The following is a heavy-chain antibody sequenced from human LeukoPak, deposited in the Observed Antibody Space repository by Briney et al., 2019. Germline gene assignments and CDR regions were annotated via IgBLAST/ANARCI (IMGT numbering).Heavy chain of an antibody. J-gene: IGHJ3*02. CDR2: IYPGDSDT. CDR1: GYSFTSYW. D-gene: IGHD5-18*01. Sequence: GESLKISCKGSGYSFTSYWIGWVRQMPGKGLEWMGIIYPGDSDTRYSPSFQGQVTISADKSISTAYLQWSSLKASDTAMYYCARLSEDTAMVNGLGAFDIWGQGTMVTISS. V-gene: IGHV5-51*01. CDR3: ARLSEDTAMVNGLGAFDI.